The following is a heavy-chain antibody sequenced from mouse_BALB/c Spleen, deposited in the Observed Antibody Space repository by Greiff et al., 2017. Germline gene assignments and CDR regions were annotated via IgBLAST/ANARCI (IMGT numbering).Heavy chain of an antibody. CDR1: GFTFSSYA. Sequence: EVMLVESGGGLVKPGGSLKLSCAASGFTFSSYAMSWVRQTPEKRLEWVASISSGGSTYYPDSVKGRFTISRDNARNILYLQMSSLRSEDTAMYYCARGRANWDGAMDYWGQGTSVTVSS. D-gene: IGHD4-1*01. J-gene: IGHJ4*01. V-gene: IGHV5-6-5*01. CDR2: ISSGGST. CDR3: ARGRANWDGAMDY.